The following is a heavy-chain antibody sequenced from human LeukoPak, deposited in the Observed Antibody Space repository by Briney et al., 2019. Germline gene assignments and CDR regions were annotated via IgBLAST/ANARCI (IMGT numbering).Heavy chain of an antibody. CDR1: GGSISSSSYY. CDR3: ARHVDCSSTSCYIEASNYYYYGMDV. Sequence: PSETLSLTCTVSGGSISSSSYYWGWLRQPPGKGLEWIGSIYYSGSTYYNPSLKSRVTISVDTSKNQFSLKLSSVTAPDTAVYYCARHVDCSSTSCYIEASNYYYYGMDVWGQGTTVTVSS. J-gene: IGHJ6*02. V-gene: IGHV4-39*01. D-gene: IGHD2-2*02. CDR2: IYYSGST.